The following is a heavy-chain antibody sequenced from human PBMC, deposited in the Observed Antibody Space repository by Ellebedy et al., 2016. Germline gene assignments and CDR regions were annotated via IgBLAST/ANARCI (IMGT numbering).Heavy chain of an antibody. V-gene: IGHV1-18*01. J-gene: IGHJ4*02. CDR1: SYTFTSYG. D-gene: IGHD3-22*01. CDR3: AREGTVYDSSGYNYEILDY. CDR2: ISAYNGNT. Sequence: ASVKVSXKASSYTFTSYGISWVRQAPGQGLEWMGWISAYNGNTNYAQKLQGRVTMTTDTSTSTAYMELRSLRSDDTAVYYCAREGTVYDSSGYNYEILDYWGQGTLVTVSS.